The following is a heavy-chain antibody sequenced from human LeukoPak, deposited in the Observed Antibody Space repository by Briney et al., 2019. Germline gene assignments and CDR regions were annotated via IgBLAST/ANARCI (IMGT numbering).Heavy chain of an antibody. J-gene: IGHJ4*02. V-gene: IGHV4-61*01. Sequence: SETLSLTCTVSGGSISSSSYYWSWIRQPPGKGLEWIGYIYSGGSTDYNPSLKSRVTISVDTSKNQFSLKLTSVTAADTAVYYCARGEGGHDYFTSPKDWGQGTLVTVSS. CDR3: ARGEGGHDYFTSPKD. CDR1: GGSISSSSYY. CDR2: IYSGGST. D-gene: IGHD5-12*01.